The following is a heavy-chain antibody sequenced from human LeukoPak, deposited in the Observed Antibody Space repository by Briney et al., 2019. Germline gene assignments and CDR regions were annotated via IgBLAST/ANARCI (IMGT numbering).Heavy chain of an antibody. CDR3: ARVAVVPAATSYYYGMDV. Sequence: PGGSLRLSCAASGFTFSSYWMHWVRQAPGKGLVWVSRINSDGSSTSYADSVKDRFTISRDNAKNTLYLQMNSLRAEDTAVYYCARVAVVPAATSYYYGMDVWGQGTTVTVSS. CDR1: GFTFSSYW. D-gene: IGHD2-2*01. J-gene: IGHJ6*02. CDR2: INSDGSST. V-gene: IGHV3-74*01.